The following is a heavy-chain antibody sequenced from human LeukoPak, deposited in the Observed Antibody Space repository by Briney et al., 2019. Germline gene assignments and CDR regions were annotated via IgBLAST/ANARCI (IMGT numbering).Heavy chain of an antibody. D-gene: IGHD4-17*01. Sequence: GGSLRLSCAASGFTFSTYWMSWVRQAPGKGLEWVANIKQDGSEKYYVDSVKGRFTISRDNAKNSLSLQMNSLRVEDTAVYYCARDKKYGDYSLGAFDIWGQGTMVTVSS. J-gene: IGHJ3*02. CDR2: IKQDGSEK. CDR3: ARDKKYGDYSLGAFDI. CDR1: GFTFSTYW. V-gene: IGHV3-7*01.